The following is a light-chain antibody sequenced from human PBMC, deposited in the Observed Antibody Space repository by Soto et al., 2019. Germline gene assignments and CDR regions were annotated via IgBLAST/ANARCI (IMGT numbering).Light chain of an antibody. Sequence: QSALTQPASVSGSPGQSITISCTGTSSDVGGYNYVSWYQQHPGKAPKLMIYDVSNRPSGVSNRFSGSKSGNTASLTISGFQAEDEADYYCSSYTSSRDYVFGTGTKVTVL. CDR1: SSDVGGYNY. CDR2: DVS. V-gene: IGLV2-14*01. CDR3: SSYTSSRDYV. J-gene: IGLJ1*01.